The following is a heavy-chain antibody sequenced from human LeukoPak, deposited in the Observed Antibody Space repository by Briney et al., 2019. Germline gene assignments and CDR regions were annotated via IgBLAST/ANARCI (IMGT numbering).Heavy chain of an antibody. CDR2: INHSGST. CDR3: ASYYGSGSPSGDWFDP. D-gene: IGHD3-10*01. Sequence: SETLSLTCAVYGGSFSGYYWSWIRQPPGKGLEWIGEINHSGSTNYNPCLKSRVTIPVDTSKNQFSLKLSSVTAADTAVYYCASYYGSGSPSGDWFDPWGQGTLVIVSS. CDR1: GGSFSGYY. J-gene: IGHJ5*02. V-gene: IGHV4-34*01.